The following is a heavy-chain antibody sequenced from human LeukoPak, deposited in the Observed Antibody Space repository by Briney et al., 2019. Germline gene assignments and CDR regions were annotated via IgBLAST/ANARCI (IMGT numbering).Heavy chain of an antibody. Sequence: SETLSLTCTVSGASVSGYYWSWIRQPAGKGLEWIGRIYFSASTVYNPSLKSRVTMSIDTSKNQLSLKLRSVTAADTAVYYCARGLEGSSRRYDAFDIWGQGTMVTVSS. D-gene: IGHD2-2*01. CDR3: ARGLEGSSRRYDAFDI. CDR2: IYFSAST. V-gene: IGHV4-4*07. CDR1: GASVSGYY. J-gene: IGHJ3*02.